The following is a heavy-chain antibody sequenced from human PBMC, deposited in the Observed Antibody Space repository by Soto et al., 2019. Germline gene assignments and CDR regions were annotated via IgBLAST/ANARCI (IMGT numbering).Heavy chain of an antibody. CDR3: ARGAKQWLVSGAFDY. Sequence: ETLSLTCAVYGGSFSGYYWSWIRQPPGKGLEWIGEINHSGSTNYNPSLKSRVTISVDTSKNQFSLKLSSVTAADTAVYYCARGAKQWLVSGAFDYWGQGTLVTVSS. D-gene: IGHD6-19*01. V-gene: IGHV4-34*01. CDR1: GGSFSGYY. J-gene: IGHJ4*02. CDR2: INHSGST.